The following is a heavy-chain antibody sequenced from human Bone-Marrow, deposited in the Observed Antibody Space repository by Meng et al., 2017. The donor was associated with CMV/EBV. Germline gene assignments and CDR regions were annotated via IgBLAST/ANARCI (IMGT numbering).Heavy chain of an antibody. CDR1: GSFSGYY. CDR3: ARGAYCSSTSCYCGALDY. J-gene: IGHJ4*02. D-gene: IGHD2-2*01. CDR2: LNHSGST. Sequence: GSFSGYYWSWLRQPPGQGLEWIGELNHSGSTNYNPSLKSRVTISVDTSKNQFSLKLSSVTAADTAVYYCARGAYCSSTSCYCGALDYWGQGTLVTVSS. V-gene: IGHV4-34*01.